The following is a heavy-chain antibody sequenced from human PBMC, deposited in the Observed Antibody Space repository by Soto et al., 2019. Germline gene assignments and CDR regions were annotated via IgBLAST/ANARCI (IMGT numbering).Heavy chain of an antibody. Sequence: ESGPTLVNPTQTLTLTCSFSGFSLITYGLGVGWIRQPPGKALEWLALIYWDDDTRFSPSLNSRLAITKDTSKSQVVLTMTHMDPVDTATYYCAHRPGFSMAFDYWGPGSLVTVSS. V-gene: IGHV2-5*02. CDR1: GFSLITYGLG. CDR2: IYWDDDT. J-gene: IGHJ4*02. CDR3: AHRPGFSMAFDY. D-gene: IGHD3-10*01.